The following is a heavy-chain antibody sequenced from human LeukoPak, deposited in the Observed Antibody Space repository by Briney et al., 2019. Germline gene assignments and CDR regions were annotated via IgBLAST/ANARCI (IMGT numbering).Heavy chain of an antibody. D-gene: IGHD3-10*01. Sequence: PGGSLRLSCAASGFTFSSYAMHWVRQAPGKGLEWVAVISYDGSNKYYADSVKGRFTISRDNSKNTLYLQMNSLRAEDTAVYYCAKDRFYGSGRAPNWFDPWGQGTLVTVSS. J-gene: IGHJ5*02. V-gene: IGHV3-30-3*01. CDR3: AKDRFYGSGRAPNWFDP. CDR2: ISYDGSNK. CDR1: GFTFSSYA.